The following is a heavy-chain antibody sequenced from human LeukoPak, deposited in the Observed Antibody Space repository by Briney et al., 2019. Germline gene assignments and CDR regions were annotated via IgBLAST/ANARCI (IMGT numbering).Heavy chain of an antibody. CDR3: AKEGGYSISWYVGWFDP. CDR2: ISWNSGSI. D-gene: IGHD6-13*01. CDR1: GFTFDDYA. J-gene: IGHJ5*02. Sequence: GGSLRLSCAASGFTFDDYAMHWVRQALGKGLEWVSGISWNSGSIGYADSVKGRFTISRDNAKNSLYLQMNSLRAEDTALYYCAKEGGYSISWYVGWFDPWGQGTLVTVSS. V-gene: IGHV3-9*01.